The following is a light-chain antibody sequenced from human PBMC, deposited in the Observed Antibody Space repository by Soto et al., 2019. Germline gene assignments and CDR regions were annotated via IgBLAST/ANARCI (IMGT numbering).Light chain of an antibody. J-gene: IGKJ1*01. CDR2: GAA. Sequence: EIVLTQSPGTLSLSPGERATLACRASQSVRSNYLAWYQQKPGQAPRLLIYGAANRATDIHYRFSGSGSGTDFTLTISRLEPEDFAVYYCQQYGSSPKTFGQGTRVEIK. V-gene: IGKV3-20*01. CDR1: QSVRSNY. CDR3: QQYGSSPKT.